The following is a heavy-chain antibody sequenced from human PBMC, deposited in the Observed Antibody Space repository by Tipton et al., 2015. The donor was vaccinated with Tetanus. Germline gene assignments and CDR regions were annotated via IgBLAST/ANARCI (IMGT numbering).Heavy chain of an antibody. CDR1: GFTVSSNY. CDR2: IYAAGST. D-gene: IGHD2-15*01. J-gene: IGHJ2*01. Sequence: VQLVQSGGGLIQPGGSLRLSCAASGFTVSSNYISWVRQAPGKGLEWVSIIYAAGSTYYADSVKGRFTISRDISKDEVFLQMDSVRPEDTAVYYCARVPLGGGYFDIWGRGTLVTVSS. CDR3: ARVPLGGGYFDI. V-gene: IGHV3-53*01.